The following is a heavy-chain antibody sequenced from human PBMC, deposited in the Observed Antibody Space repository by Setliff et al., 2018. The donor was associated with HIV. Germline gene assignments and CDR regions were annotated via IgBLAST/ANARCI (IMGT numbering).Heavy chain of an antibody. V-gene: IGHV4-4*08. D-gene: IGHD2-2*01. CDR3: ARTKDCSNTSCPGTHYYYYMDV. CDR1: GGSISNYY. CDR2: IYTSGST. J-gene: IGHJ6*03. Sequence: SETLSLTCTVSGGSISNYYWSWIRQPPGKGLEWIGYIYTSGSTNYNPSLKSRVTISVDTSKNQFSLKLSSVTAADTAVYYCARTKDCSNTSCPGTHYYYYMDVWGKGTTVTVS.